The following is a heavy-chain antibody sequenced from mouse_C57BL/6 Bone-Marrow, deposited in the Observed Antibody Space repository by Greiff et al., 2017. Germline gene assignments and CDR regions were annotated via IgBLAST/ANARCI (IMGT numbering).Heavy chain of an antibody. CDR3: ERGAY. Sequence: QVQLKESGAELVKPGASVKISCKASGYAFSSYWMNWVKQRPGKSLEWIGKIYPGDGDTNYNGKFKGKATLTADKSSSTAYMQLSSLTSDDSAVYFCERGAYWGQGTLVTVSA. J-gene: IGHJ3*01. CDR2: IYPGDGDT. V-gene: IGHV1-80*01. CDR1: GYAFSSYW.